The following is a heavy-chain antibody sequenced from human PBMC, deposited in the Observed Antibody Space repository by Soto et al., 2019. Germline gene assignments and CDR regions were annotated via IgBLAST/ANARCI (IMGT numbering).Heavy chain of an antibody. CDR2: IYYSGST. D-gene: IGHD1-20*01. J-gene: IGHJ5*02. CDR1: GGSISSGGYY. CDR3: AKVGGINWFDP. Sequence: QVQLQESGPGLVKPSQTLSLTCTVSGGSISSGGYYWSWIRQHPGKGLEWIGYIYYSGSTYYNPSLKSRVTTPVATSKNRFSLKLSSVTAADTAVYYCAKVGGINWFDPWGQGTLVTVSS. V-gene: IGHV4-31*03.